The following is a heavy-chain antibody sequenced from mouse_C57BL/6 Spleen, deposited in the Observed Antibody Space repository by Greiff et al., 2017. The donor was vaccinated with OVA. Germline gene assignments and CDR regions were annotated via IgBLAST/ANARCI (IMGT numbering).Heavy chain of an antibody. Sequence: EVKLVESGGGLVKPGGSLKLSCAASGFTFSSYAMSWVRQTPEKRLEWVATISDGGSYTYYPDNVKGRFTISRDNAKNNLYLQMSHLKSEDTAMYYCARGPGAMDYWGQGTSVTVSS. CDR3: ARGPGAMDY. CDR1: GFTFSSYA. J-gene: IGHJ4*01. CDR2: ISDGGSYT. V-gene: IGHV5-4*03.